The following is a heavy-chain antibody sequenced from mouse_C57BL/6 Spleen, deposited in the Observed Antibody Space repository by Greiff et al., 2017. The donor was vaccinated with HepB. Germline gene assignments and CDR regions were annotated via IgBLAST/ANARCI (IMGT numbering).Heavy chain of an antibody. CDR1: GYTFTSYW. J-gene: IGHJ2*01. D-gene: IGHD1-1*01. Sequence: VQLQESGAELVKPGASVKLSCKASGYTFTSYWMHWVKQRPGQGLEWIGMIHPNSGSTNYNEKFKSKATLTVDKSSSTAYMQLSSLTSEDSAVYYCARKGITTVVGDFDYWGQGTTLTVSS. V-gene: IGHV1-64*01. CDR2: IHPNSGST. CDR3: ARKGITTVVGDFDY.